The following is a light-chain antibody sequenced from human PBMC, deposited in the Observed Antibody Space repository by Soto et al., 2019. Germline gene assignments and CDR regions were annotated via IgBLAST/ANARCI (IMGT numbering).Light chain of an antibody. CDR1: QICRSRY. CDR3: QQRSNWPTST. Sequence: DIVLTQSPGTLSLSPGARAILCCRARQICRSRYVALYRQKVGQATRLLXXGPXSRATGIPERFIGSGSGTDFTLTISSLEPEDFAVYYCQQRSNWPTSTFGQGTRLEIK. J-gene: IGKJ5*01. CDR2: GPX. V-gene: IGKV3D-20*02.